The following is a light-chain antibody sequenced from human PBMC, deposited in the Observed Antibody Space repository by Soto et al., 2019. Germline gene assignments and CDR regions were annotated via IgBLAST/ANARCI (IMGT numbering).Light chain of an antibody. Sequence: EIVLTQSPATLSLSPGERATLSCRASQSISNYLAWYQQKPGQAPRLLIYDASNRATGIPARFSGSGSGTDFTLTISSLEPEDFAVYYCQQRRNWPPITFGQGTRLEIK. CDR1: QSISNY. CDR2: DAS. V-gene: IGKV3-11*01. J-gene: IGKJ5*01. CDR3: QQRRNWPPIT.